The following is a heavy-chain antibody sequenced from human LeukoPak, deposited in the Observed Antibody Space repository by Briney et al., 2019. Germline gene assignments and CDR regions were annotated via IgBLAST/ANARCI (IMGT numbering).Heavy chain of an antibody. CDR3: AREEYYYDSSGYVNWFDP. V-gene: IGHV4-59*01. J-gene: IGHJ5*02. CDR1: GGSISSYY. Sequence: SETLSLTCTVSGGSISSYYWSWIRQPPGKGLEWIGYIYYSGSTNYSPSLKSRVTISVDTSKNQFSLKLSSVTAADTAVYYCAREEYYYDSSGYVNWFDPWGQGTLVTVSS. D-gene: IGHD3-22*01. CDR2: IYYSGST.